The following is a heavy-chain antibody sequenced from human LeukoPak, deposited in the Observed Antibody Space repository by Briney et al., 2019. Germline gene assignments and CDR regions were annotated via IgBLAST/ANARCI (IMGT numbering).Heavy chain of an antibody. J-gene: IGHJ4*02. CDR1: GFTFRTYW. V-gene: IGHV3-7*01. Sequence: GGSLRLSCAASGFTFRTYWMSWVRQAPGKGLEWVANIKQDGSENYYVDSVKGRFTISGDNAKNSLFLQMNSLRAEDTAVYYCARDKLQGATLFDYWGQGTLVTVSS. CDR2: IKQDGSEN. D-gene: IGHD1-26*01. CDR3: ARDKLQGATLFDY.